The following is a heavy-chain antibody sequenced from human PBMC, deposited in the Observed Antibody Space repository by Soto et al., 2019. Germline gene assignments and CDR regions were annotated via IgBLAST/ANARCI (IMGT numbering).Heavy chain of an antibody. D-gene: IGHD2-15*01. CDR3: ARDNADRYCSGGSCYWNYGMDV. V-gene: IGHV3-30-3*01. Sequence: PGGSLRLSCGASGFTFSSYAMHWVRQAPGKGLEWVAVISYDGSNKYYADSVKGRFTISRDNSKNTLYLQMNSLRAEDTAVYYCARDNADRYCSGGSCYWNYGMDVWGQGTTVTVSS. CDR2: ISYDGSNK. J-gene: IGHJ6*02. CDR1: GFTFSSYA.